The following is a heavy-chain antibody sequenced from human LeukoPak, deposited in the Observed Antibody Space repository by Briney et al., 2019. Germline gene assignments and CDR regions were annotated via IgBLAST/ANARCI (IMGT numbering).Heavy chain of an antibody. V-gene: IGHV3-23*01. Sequence: GGSLRLSCAASGFTISSFAMMWVRQAPGKGLEWVSTIISRGDTYYADSVKGRSTISRDNSKGTVYLQIDGLRAEDTAVYYCAKSRAGIYDALHIWGQGTKVIVSS. CDR2: IISRGDT. J-gene: IGHJ3*02. CDR3: AKSRAGIYDALHI. CDR1: GFTISSFA.